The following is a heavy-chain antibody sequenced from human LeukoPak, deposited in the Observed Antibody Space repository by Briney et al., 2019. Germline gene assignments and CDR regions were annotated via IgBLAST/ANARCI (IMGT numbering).Heavy chain of an antibody. CDR1: GFTFSSYG. CDR2: ISYDGSNK. V-gene: IGHV3-30*18. CDR3: AKNSGSYDGAFDI. J-gene: IGHJ3*02. Sequence: GGSLRLYCAASGFTFSSYGMHWVRQAPGQGLEWVAVISYDGSNKYYADSVKGRFTISRDNSKNTLYLQMNSLRAEDTAVYYCAKNSGSYDGAFDIWGQGTMVTVSS. D-gene: IGHD1-26*01.